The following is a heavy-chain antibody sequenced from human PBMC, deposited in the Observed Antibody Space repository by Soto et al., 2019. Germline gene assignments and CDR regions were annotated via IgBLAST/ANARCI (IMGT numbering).Heavy chain of an antibody. CDR2: IKSKTDGATT. J-gene: IGHJ5*02. Sequence: PGWSLRLSCAASGFTFTNAWMSWFRQAPGKGLEWIGRIKSKTDGATTDYAGPVKGRFTISRDDPKKTLFVQMNGLKTEDTAVYSCTTIFPKGKWELVPWGQGP. D-gene: IGHD1-26*01. V-gene: IGHV3-15*05. CDR1: GFTFTNAW. CDR3: TTIFPKGKWELVP.